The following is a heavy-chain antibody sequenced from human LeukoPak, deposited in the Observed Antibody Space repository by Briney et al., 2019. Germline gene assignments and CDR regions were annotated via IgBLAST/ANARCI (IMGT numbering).Heavy chain of an antibody. CDR2: IWYDGSNK. CDR3: ARDGIAAADLYYYGMDV. V-gene: IGHV3-33*01. J-gene: IGHJ6*02. Sequence: GRSLRLSCAASGFTFSSYVMHWVRQAPGKGLEWVAVIWYDGSNKYYADSVKGRFTISRDNSKNTLYLQMNSLRAEDTAVYYCARDGIAAADLYYYGMDVWGQGTTVTVSS. CDR1: GFTFSSYV. D-gene: IGHD6-13*01.